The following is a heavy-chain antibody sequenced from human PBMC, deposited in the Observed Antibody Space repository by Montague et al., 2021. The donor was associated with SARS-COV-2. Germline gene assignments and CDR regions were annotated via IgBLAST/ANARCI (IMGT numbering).Heavy chain of an antibody. D-gene: IGHD5-12*01. CDR1: GGSFGDDH. CDR3: ARVEFDGGYDSVPLDV. CDR2: IYYSGST. J-gene: IGHJ6*02. V-gene: IGHV4-31*11. Sequence: TLSLTCAVYGGSFGDDHWSWIRQHPGKGLEWIGYIYYSGSTYYNPSLKSRVTISVDTSKNQFSLKLSSVTAADTAVYYCARVEFDGGYDSVPLDVWGQGTTVTVAS.